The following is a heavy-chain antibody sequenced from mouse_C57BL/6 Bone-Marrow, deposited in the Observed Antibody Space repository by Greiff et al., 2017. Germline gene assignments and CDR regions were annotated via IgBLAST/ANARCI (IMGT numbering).Heavy chain of an antibody. CDR3: ARSGVTTVECDY. D-gene: IGHD1-1*01. Sequence: VKVVESGAELVRPGTSVKVSCKASGYAFTNYLIAWVKQRPGQGLEWIGVINPGSGGTNYNEKFKGKATLTADKSSSTAYMQLSSLTSEDSAVYFCARSGVTTVECDYWGQGTTLTVSS. CDR2: INPGSGGT. CDR1: GYAFTNYL. J-gene: IGHJ2*01. V-gene: IGHV1-54*01.